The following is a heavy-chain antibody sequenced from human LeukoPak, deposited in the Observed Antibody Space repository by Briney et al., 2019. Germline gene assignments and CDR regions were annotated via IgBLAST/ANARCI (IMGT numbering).Heavy chain of an antibody. CDR1: GFTFSSYG. V-gene: IGHV3-30*18. J-gene: IGHJ6*02. CDR3: AKERVAYYYGSGVYYYGMDV. Sequence: GGSLRLSCAASGFTFSSYGMHWVRQAPGKGLEWVAVISYDGSNKYYADSVKGRFTISRDNSKNTLYPQMNSLRAEDTAVYYCAKERVAYYYGSGVYYYGMDVWGQGTTVTVSS. CDR2: ISYDGSNK. D-gene: IGHD3-10*01.